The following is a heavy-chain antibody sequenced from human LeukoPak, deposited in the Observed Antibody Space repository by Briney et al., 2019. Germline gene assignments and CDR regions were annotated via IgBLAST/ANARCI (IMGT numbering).Heavy chain of an antibody. Sequence: PGGSLRLSCAASGFTFSSHWMSWVRQVPGKGLEWVANIQQDGSEKYYVDSVKGRFTISRDNAKNSLYLQMNSLRVEDTSVYYCARVSHKGDSSGYQPTDYWGQGTVVTVSS. J-gene: IGHJ4*02. CDR1: GFTFSSHW. D-gene: IGHD3-22*01. V-gene: IGHV3-7*01. CDR2: IQQDGSEK. CDR3: ARVSHKGDSSGYQPTDY.